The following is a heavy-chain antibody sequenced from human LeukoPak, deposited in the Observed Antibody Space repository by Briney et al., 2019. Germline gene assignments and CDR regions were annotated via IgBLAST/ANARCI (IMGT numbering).Heavy chain of an antibody. Sequence: GASVKVSCKTSGYRFSDYGISCVRQAPGQGLQWMGWINTYNGNTEYAQSLRGRATMTIDTATATAYLEVRSLISDDTAVYYCARDLGEGAKRDLDVWGQGTLVTVSS. D-gene: IGHD1-26*01. CDR3: ARDLGEGAKRDLDV. J-gene: IGHJ4*02. CDR1: GYRFSDYG. V-gene: IGHV1-18*01. CDR2: INTYNGNT.